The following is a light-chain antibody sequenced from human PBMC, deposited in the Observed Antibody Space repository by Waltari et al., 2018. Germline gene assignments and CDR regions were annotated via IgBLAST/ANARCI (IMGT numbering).Light chain of an antibody. J-gene: IGLJ3*02. CDR2: DVS. Sequence: QSALTQPASVPGSPVQSITLSCTGTSSDVGGYNYVSWYQQHPGKVPKVMIYDVSGLPSGVSNRFSGSKSGNTASLTISGLQADDEADYYCSSYTSGGSFNWVFGGGTKVTVL. V-gene: IGLV2-14*01. CDR3: SSYTSGGSFNWV. CDR1: SSDVGGYNY.